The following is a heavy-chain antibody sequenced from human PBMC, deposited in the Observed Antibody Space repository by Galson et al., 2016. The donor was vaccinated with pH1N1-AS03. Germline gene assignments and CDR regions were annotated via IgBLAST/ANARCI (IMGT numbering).Heavy chain of an antibody. D-gene: IGHD3-16*02. J-gene: IGHJ4*02. CDR1: GGSMTSPDW. CDR3: ASAGYHTPGYHY. V-gene: IGHV4-4*02. CDR2: AHYSGTT. Sequence: SETLSLTCAVSGGSMTSPDWWTWVRQPPGKGLEWIGEAHYSGTTSYNPSLNSRVTMSIDKSNNQFSLNLGSVTAADTAVYFCASAGYHTPGYHYWGQGALVTVSS.